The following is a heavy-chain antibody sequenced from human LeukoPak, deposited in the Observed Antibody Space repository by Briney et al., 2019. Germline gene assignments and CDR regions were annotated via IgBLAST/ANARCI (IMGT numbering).Heavy chain of an antibody. CDR3: ARDSGSYYISEDFYFDY. CDR2: ISAYNGNT. Sequence: ASVKVSCKASGYTFTSYGISWVRQAPGQGLEWMGWISAYNGNTNYSQKFQGRVTITRDTSASTAYMELSSLRSEDTAVYYCARDSGSYYISEDFYFDYWGQGTLVTVSS. CDR1: GYTFTSYG. V-gene: IGHV1-18*01. J-gene: IGHJ4*02. D-gene: IGHD1-26*01.